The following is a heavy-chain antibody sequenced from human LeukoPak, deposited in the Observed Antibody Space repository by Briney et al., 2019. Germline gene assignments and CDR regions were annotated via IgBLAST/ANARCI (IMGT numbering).Heavy chain of an antibody. D-gene: IGHD4-23*01. CDR1: GGSISSSSYY. CDR3: ARDGGARFYGGETFDY. V-gene: IGHV4-39*07. Sequence: TSETLSLTCTVSGGSISSSSYYWGWIRQPPGKGLEWIGSIYYSGSTYYNPSLKSRVTISVDRSKNQFSLKLSSVTAADTAVYYCARDGGARFYGGETFDYWGQGTLVTVSS. J-gene: IGHJ4*02. CDR2: IYYSGST.